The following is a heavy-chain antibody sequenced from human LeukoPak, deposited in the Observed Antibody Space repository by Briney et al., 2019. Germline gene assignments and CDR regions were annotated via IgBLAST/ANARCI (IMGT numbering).Heavy chain of an antibody. CDR2: ITGSDGSS. V-gene: IGHV3-23*01. CDR1: GFTFTNYA. Sequence: GTSLRLSCVASGFTFTNYAMSWVRQAPGKGLEWVSAITGSDGSSYYADSVKGRFTISRDNSKNTLYLQVNSLRAEDTSVYYCAKWGDYDILTGYYVPDYWGQGTLVTVSS. CDR3: AKWGDYDILTGYYVPDY. D-gene: IGHD3-9*01. J-gene: IGHJ4*02.